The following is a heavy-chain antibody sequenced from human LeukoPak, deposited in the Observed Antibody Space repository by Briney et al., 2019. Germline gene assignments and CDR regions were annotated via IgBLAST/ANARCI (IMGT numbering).Heavy chain of an antibody. V-gene: IGHV1-2*02. CDR2: INPNSGGT. CDR3: ASAGIAVAGSLLWFVY. Sequence: ASVKVSCKASGYTLTGYYMHWVRQAPGQGLESMGWINPNSGGTNYAQKFQGRVTMTRDTSISTAYMELSRLRSDDTAVYYCASAGIAVAGSLLWFVYWGQGTLVTVSS. CDR1: GYTLTGYY. J-gene: IGHJ4*02. D-gene: IGHD6-19*01.